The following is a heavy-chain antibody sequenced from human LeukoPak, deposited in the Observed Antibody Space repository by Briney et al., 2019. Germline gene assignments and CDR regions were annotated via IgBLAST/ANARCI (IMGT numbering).Heavy chain of an antibody. Sequence: PGGSLRLSCAASGFTFSSYWMSWVRQAPGKGLEWVANIKQDGSEKYYVDSLKGRFTISRDNAKNSLYLQMNSLRVEDTAVYYCARDLQCGGDCHYDAFDIWGQGTMVTVSS. J-gene: IGHJ3*02. V-gene: IGHV3-7*01. CDR2: IKQDGSEK. D-gene: IGHD2-21*02. CDR3: ARDLQCGGDCHYDAFDI. CDR1: GFTFSSYW.